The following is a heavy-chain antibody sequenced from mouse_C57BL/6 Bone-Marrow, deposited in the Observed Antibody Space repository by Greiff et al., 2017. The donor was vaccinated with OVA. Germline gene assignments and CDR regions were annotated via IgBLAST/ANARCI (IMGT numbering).Heavy chain of an antibody. V-gene: IGHV7-1*01. J-gene: IGHJ1*03. CDR1: GFTFSDFY. Sequence: EVKVVESGGGLVQSGRSLRLSCATSGFTFSDFYMEWVRQAPGKGLEWIAASRNKANDYTTEYSASVKGRFIGSRDTSQSILYLQMKALRAEDTAIYYCARDDYYWYFDVWGRGTTVTVSS. CDR3: ARDDYYWYFDV. CDR2: SRNKANDYTT.